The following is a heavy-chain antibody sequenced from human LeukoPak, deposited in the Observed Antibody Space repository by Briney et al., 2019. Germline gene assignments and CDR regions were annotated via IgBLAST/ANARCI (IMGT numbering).Heavy chain of an antibody. D-gene: IGHD3-22*01. CDR2: IYYSGST. Sequence: KSSQTLSLTCTVSGGSISGGDYYWSWIRQPPGKGLEWIGYIYYSGSTYYNPSLKSRVTISVDTSKNQFSLKLSSVTAADTAVYYCARDYYDSSGYGGYYLDYWGQGTLVTVSS. V-gene: IGHV4-30-4*01. J-gene: IGHJ4*02. CDR1: GGSISGGDYY. CDR3: ARDYYDSSGYGGYYLDY.